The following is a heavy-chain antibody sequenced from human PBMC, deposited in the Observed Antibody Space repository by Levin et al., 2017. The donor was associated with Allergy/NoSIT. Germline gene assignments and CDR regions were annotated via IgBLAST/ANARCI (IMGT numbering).Heavy chain of an antibody. V-gene: IGHV4-34*01. CDR3: ARRLLWFHMAGFDP. Sequence: PSQTLSLTCAVYGGSFSGYYWSWIRQPPGKGLEWIGEINHSGSTNYNPSLKSRVTISVDTSKNQFSLKLSSVTAADTAVYYCARRLLWFHMAGFDPWGQGTLVTVSS. J-gene: IGHJ5*02. CDR1: GGSFSGYY. D-gene: IGHD3-10*01. CDR2: INHSGST.